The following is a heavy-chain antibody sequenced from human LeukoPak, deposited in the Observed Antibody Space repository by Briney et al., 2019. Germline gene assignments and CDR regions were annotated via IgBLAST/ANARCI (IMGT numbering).Heavy chain of an antibody. Sequence: GGSLRLSCAASGLTFSDYSMTWVRQAPGKGLFWVPGISAGGGSTYYADSVKGRFTISRDNSRNTLHLQMNSLKTEDTAVYYCTTGTVVTDYWGQGTLVTVSS. CDR1: GLTFSDYS. CDR2: ISAGGGST. CDR3: TTGTVVTDY. V-gene: IGHV3-23*01. J-gene: IGHJ4*02. D-gene: IGHD4-23*01.